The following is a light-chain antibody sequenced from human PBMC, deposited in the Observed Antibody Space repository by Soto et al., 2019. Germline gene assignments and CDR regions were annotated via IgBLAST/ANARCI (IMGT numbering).Light chain of an antibody. V-gene: IGKV1-39*01. CDR1: ENIRGY. CDR3: QQTFGTPRT. Sequence: DIQMTQSPSSLSASVGDRVTITCRASENIRGYLNWYQQKSGKAPRVLIYSASNLQSGVPLRFSGTGSGTDFTLTIARLEPEDFATYYCQQTFGTPRTFGQGTKVDIK. CDR2: SAS. J-gene: IGKJ1*01.